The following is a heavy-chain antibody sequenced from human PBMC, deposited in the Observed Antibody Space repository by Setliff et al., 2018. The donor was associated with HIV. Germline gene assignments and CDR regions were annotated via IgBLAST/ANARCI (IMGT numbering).Heavy chain of an antibody. CDR1: GASMRDYY. D-gene: IGHD3-3*01. V-gene: IGHV4-59*01. CDR2: IFHTGSA. Sequence: SETLSLTCTVSGASMRDYYWTWIRQSPGKGLEWIGHIFHTGSATYNPSLKSRVTMSLDSSKKQFSLKLSSVTAADTAVYFCARDVGGFTVFAVPRGGFDPWGQGTLVTVSS. J-gene: IGHJ5*02. CDR3: ARDVGGFTVFAVPRGGFDP.